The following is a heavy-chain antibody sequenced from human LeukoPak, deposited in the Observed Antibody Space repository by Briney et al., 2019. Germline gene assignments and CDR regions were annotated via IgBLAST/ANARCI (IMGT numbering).Heavy chain of an antibody. V-gene: IGHV4-59*01. CDR2: VYYSGST. Sequence: RSSETLSLTCTVSGGSITSYYWSWIRQPPGKGLEWIGYVYYSGSTNYNPSLKSRVTISVDTSKNQFSLKLGSVTAADTAVYYCARGGSAEESSAYYKYYYYYMDVWGKGTTVTVS. CDR1: GGSITSYY. J-gene: IGHJ6*03. D-gene: IGHD3-22*01. CDR3: ARGGSAEESSAYYKYYYYYMDV.